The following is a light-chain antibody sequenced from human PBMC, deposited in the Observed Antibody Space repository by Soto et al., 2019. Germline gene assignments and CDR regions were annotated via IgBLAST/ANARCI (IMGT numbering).Light chain of an antibody. CDR1: QSISSY. CDR2: AAS. J-gene: IGKJ1*01. V-gene: IGKV1-39*01. Sequence: DIQMTQSPSSLSASVGDRVTITCRASQSISSYLNWYQQKPGKAPKLLIYAASSLQSGVPSRFSGSRSGTDFTLTISRLQPEDFATYYGQQSYSTPPWTFGQGTKVEIK. CDR3: QQSYSTPPWT.